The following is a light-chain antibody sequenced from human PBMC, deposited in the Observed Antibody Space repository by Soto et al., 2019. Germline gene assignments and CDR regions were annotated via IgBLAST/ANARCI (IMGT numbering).Light chain of an antibody. CDR3: QQRSNWPKT. V-gene: IGKV3-11*01. CDR1: QSVSSY. J-gene: IGKJ1*01. CDR2: DAS. Sequence: EIMLTQSPATLSLSPGERATLSCRASQSVSSYLAWYQQKPGQAPRLLIYDASNRATGIPARFSGSGSGTDFTLTISSLQPEDFAVYYCQQRSNWPKTFGQGTKV.